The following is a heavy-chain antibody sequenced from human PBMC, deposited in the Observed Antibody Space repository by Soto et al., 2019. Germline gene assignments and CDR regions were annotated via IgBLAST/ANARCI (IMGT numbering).Heavy chain of an antibody. D-gene: IGHD3-10*01. CDR2: TRPNNGNT. Sequence: QVQLVQSGAEVKKPGASVKVSCKASGYTFSIYGINWVRQAPGQGLEWMGWTRPNNGNTKYAQNLQGRVTMTTDTSTSTAYMELRGLRPDDTAVYYCVRDLDGSGSYYTDYWGQGTLVTVSS. J-gene: IGHJ4*02. CDR3: VRDLDGSGSYYTDY. CDR1: GYTFSIYG. V-gene: IGHV1-18*01.